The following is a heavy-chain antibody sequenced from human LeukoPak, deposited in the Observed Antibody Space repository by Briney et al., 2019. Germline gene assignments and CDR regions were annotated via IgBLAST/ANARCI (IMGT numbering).Heavy chain of an antibody. CDR2: IYSGGST. V-gene: IGHV3-53*01. J-gene: IGHJ6*02. Sequence: GGSLRLSCAASGVSVSENYMSWVRQAPGKGLEWVSVIYSGGSTYYADSVKGRFTISRDNSKNTLYLQMNSLRAEDTAVYYCARGFPRLPSMDVWGQGTTVTVSS. CDR1: GVSVSENY. D-gene: IGHD4-11*01. CDR3: ARGFPRLPSMDV.